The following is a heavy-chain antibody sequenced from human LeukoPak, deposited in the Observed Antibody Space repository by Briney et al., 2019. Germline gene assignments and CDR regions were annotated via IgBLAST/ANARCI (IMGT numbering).Heavy chain of an antibody. J-gene: IGHJ4*02. V-gene: IGHV1-8*03. Sequence: GASVKVSCKASGYTFTSYDINWVRQATGQGLEWMGWMNPNSGNTGYAQKFQGRVTITRNTSISTAYMELSSLRSEDTAVYYCARDPDTAMVTWGGGFDYWGQGTLVTVSS. D-gene: IGHD5-18*01. CDR1: GYTFTSYD. CDR3: ARDPDTAMVTWGGGFDY. CDR2: MNPNSGNT.